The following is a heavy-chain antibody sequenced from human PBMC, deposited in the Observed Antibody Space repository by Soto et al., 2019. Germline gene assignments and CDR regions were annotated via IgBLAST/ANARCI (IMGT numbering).Heavy chain of an antibody. D-gene: IGHD2-21*02. V-gene: IGHV1-69*13. J-gene: IGHJ3*02. Sequence: ASVKVSCKASGGTFSSYAISWVRQAPGQGLEWMGGIIPIFGTANYAQKFQGGVTITADESTSTAYMELSSLRSEDTAVYYCARDRAYCGGDCYLRGRTDAFDIWGQGTMVTVSS. CDR2: IIPIFGTA. CDR1: GGTFSSYA. CDR3: ARDRAYCGGDCYLRGRTDAFDI.